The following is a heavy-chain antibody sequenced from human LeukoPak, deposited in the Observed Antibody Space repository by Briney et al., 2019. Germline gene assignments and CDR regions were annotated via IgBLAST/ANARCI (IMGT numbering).Heavy chain of an antibody. CDR3: ARGNSANYGRIDY. J-gene: IGHJ4*02. V-gene: IGHV4-59*01. CDR2: ISYSGST. CDR1: ACTISTYY. D-gene: IGHD1-26*01. Sequence: KPSESLSLSCTASACTISTYYRHWVRQPPGKGLEWVGYISYSGSTKYNPPLKSRATISVDTSKKQFSLKLSSVTAADTAVYYCARGNSANYGRIDYWGQGTLVTVSS.